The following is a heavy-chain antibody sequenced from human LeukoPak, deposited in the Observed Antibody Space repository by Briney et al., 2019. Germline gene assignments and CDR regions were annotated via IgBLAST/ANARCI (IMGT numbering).Heavy chain of an antibody. D-gene: IGHD6-19*01. J-gene: IGHJ4*02. V-gene: IGHV1-69*13. CDR2: IIPIFGTA. Sequence: GASVKVSCKASGGTFSSYAISWVRQAPGQGLEWMGGIIPIFGTANYAQKFQGRVTITADESTSTAYMELSSLRSEDTAVYYCARGRGVQQWPVTFDYWGQGTLVTVSS. CDR3: ARGRGVQQWPVTFDY. CDR1: GGTFSSYA.